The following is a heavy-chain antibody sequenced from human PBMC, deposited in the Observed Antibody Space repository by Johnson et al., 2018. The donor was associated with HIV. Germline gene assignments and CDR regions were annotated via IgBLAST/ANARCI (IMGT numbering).Heavy chain of an antibody. J-gene: IGHJ3*02. CDR3: ARVRSGRENVFDI. D-gene: IGHD1-26*01. V-gene: IGHV3-30*04. CDR1: GFSFSTYA. Sequence: MQLVESGGGVVQPGRSLRLSCAASGFSFSTYAMHWVRQAPGKGLEWLIVISYDGSNKYYAESVKGRFTISRDNSKSTLYLQMNSLRAEDTAVYYCARVRSGRENVFDIWGQGTMVTVSS. CDR2: ISYDGSNK.